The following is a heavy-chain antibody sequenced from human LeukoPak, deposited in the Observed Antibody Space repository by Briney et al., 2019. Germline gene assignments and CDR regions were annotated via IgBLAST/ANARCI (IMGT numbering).Heavy chain of an antibody. CDR3: ARVNDILTGYNDY. CDR2: TRNKANSYTT. J-gene: IGHJ4*02. Sequence: GGSLRLSCAASGFTFSDHYMDWVRQAPGKGLEWVGRTRNKANSYTTEYAASVKGRFTISRDDSKNSLYLQMNSLKTEDTAVYYCARVNDILTGYNDYWGQGTLATVSS. D-gene: IGHD3-9*01. CDR1: GFTFSDHY. V-gene: IGHV3-72*01.